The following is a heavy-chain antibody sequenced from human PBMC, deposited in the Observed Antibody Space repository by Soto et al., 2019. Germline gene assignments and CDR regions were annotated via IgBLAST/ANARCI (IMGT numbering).Heavy chain of an antibody. CDR1: GGSISSGGSS. CDR3: ARGSDWFGP. J-gene: IGHJ5*02. V-gene: IGHV4-30-2*01. CDR2: IYHSGST. Sequence: QLQLQESGSGLVKPSQTLSLTCAVSGGSISSGGSSWSWIRQPPGKGLEYIGYIYHSGSTYYNPSLKSRFTISIYRSKNQFTLKLNSVTAADTAMYYCARGSDWFGPWGQGTLVTVSS.